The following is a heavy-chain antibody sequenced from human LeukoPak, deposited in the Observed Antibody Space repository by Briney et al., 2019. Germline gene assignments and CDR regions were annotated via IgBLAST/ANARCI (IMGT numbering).Heavy chain of an antibody. CDR3: AKEGGYYGSGSPNDAFDI. Sequence: QSGGSLRLSCAASGFTFDDYAMHWVRQAPGKGLEWVSGISWNSGSIGYADSVKGRFTTSRDNAKNSLYLQMNSRRAEDTALYYCAKEGGYYGSGSPNDAFDIWGQGTMVTVSS. J-gene: IGHJ3*02. V-gene: IGHV3-9*01. CDR2: ISWNSGSI. D-gene: IGHD3-10*01. CDR1: GFTFDDYA.